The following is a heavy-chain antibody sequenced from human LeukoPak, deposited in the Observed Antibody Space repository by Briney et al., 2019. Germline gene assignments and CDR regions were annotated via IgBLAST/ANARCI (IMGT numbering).Heavy chain of an antibody. J-gene: IGHJ6*03. CDR2: ISWNSGSI. V-gene: IGHV3-9*01. Sequence: GRSLRLSCAASGITFDDYAKHWVRQAPGRGLEWVSGISWNSGSIGYADSVKGRFTISRDNAKNSLYLQMNSLRVEDTAVYYCARDPRSYMDVWGKGTTVTISS. CDR3: ARDPRSYMDV. CDR1: GITFDDYA.